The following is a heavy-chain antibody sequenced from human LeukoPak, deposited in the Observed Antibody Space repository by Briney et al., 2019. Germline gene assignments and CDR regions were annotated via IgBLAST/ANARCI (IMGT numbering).Heavy chain of an antibody. CDR3: AKGMTILTTRNDY. Sequence: GGSLRLSCAASGFTFSSYAMSWVRQAPGQGLEWVSVISASGGATYHADSVKGRFTISRDNSKNTLYLQMNSLRAEDTAVYYCAKGMTILTTRNDYWGQGTLVTVSS. J-gene: IGHJ4*02. V-gene: IGHV3-23*01. D-gene: IGHD4/OR15-4a*01. CDR1: GFTFSSYA. CDR2: ISASGGAT.